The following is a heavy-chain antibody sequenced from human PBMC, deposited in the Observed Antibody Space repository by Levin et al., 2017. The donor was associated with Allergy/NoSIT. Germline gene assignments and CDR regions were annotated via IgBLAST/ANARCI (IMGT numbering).Heavy chain of an antibody. Sequence: SQTLSLTCTVSGGSITTYYWNWLRQTPGKGLEWIGYVYYSGTAHYNTFFKSRVTTSVDTSKSQVSLRLTSVTAADTALYFCARGEPGVNWYFDLWGRGTLVTVSA. CDR2: VYYSGTA. V-gene: IGHV4-59*01. J-gene: IGHJ2*01. CDR3: ARGEPGVNWYFDL. D-gene: IGHD4-23*01. CDR1: GGSITTYY.